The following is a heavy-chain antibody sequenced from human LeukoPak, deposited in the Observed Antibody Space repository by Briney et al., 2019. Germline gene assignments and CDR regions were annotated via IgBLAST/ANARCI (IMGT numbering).Heavy chain of an antibody. V-gene: IGHV3-11*01. CDR3: ARDRLYSSGSSPLDY. Sequence: PGGSLRLSRAASGFTFSDYYMSWIRQAPGKGLEWVSYISSSGSTIYYADSVKGRFTISRDNAKNPLYLQMNSLRAEDTAVYYCARDRLYSSGSSPLDYWGQGTLVTVSS. CDR1: GFTFSDYY. J-gene: IGHJ4*02. CDR2: ISSSGSTI. D-gene: IGHD6-19*01.